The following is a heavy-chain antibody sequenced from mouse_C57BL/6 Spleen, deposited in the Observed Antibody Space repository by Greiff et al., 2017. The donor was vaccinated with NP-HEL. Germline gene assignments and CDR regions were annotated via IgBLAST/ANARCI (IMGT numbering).Heavy chain of an antibody. J-gene: IGHJ2*01. CDR1: GYTFTSSW. CDR3: AGGDFDY. V-gene: IGHV1-50*01. Sequence: QVQLQQPGAELVKPGASVKLSCKASGYTFTSSWMPWVKQRPGQGLEWIGEIDPSDSFPNYNQKFKGKATLTVDTSSSTAYMQLSSLTSEDSAVYYCAGGDFDYWGQGTTLTVSS. CDR2: IDPSDSFP.